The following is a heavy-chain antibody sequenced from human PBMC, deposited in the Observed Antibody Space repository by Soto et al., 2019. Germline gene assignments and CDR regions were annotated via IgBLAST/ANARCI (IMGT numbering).Heavy chain of an antibody. V-gene: IGHV3-48*02. CDR2: ISSSSWTI. D-gene: IGHD3-10*01. CDR3: ARAGDFILGKDYYYGIEV. CDR1: GFTFSDYS. Sequence: EVQLVESGGGLVQPGGSLRLSCAASGFTFSDYSMNWVRQAPGKGLEWVSYISSSSWTIYYADSVKGRFTLSRDNAKNSLYLQMNSLRDEDTAVYYCARAGDFILGKDYYYGIEVWGQGTTVTVSS. J-gene: IGHJ6*02.